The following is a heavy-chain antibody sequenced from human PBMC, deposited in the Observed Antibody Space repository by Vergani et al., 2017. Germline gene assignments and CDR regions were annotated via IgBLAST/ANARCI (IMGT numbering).Heavy chain of an antibody. D-gene: IGHD2-15*01. CDR2: IYPGDSDT. CDR1: GGSISSGGYY. Sequence: QVQLQESGPGLVKPSQTLSLTCTVSGGSISSGGYYWSWIRQHPGKGLEWMGIIYPGDSDTRYSPSFQGQVTISADKSISTAYLQWSSLKASDTAMYYCARLPCSGGSCYSAYYMDVWGKGTTVTVSS. J-gene: IGHJ6*03. V-gene: IGHV4-31*01. CDR3: ARLPCSGGSCYSAYYMDV.